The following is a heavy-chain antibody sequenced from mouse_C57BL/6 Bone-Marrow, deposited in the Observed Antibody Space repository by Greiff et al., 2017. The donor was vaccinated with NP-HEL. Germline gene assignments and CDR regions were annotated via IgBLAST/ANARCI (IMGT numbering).Heavy chain of an antibody. J-gene: IGHJ3*01. CDR1: GFTFSNYW. D-gene: IGHD3-2*02. Sequence: EVMLVESGGGLVQPGGSMKLSCVASGFTFSNYWMNWVRQSPEKGLEWVAQIRLKSDNYATHYAESVKGRFTISRDDSKSSVYLQMNNLRAEDTGIYYCTGGDSSGYPPFAYWGQGTLVTVSA. CDR2: IRLKSDNYAT. CDR3: TGGDSSGYPPFAY. V-gene: IGHV6-3*01.